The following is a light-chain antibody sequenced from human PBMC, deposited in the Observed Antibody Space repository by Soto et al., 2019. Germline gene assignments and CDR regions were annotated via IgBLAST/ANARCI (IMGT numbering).Light chain of an antibody. V-gene: IGLV2-14*01. CDR2: DVS. CDR3: SSYTSSSTLEV. J-gene: IGLJ2*01. Sequence: QSALTQSASVSGSPGQSITISCTGTSSDAGGYNYVSWYQQHPGKAPKLMIYDVSNRPSGVSNRFSGSKSGNTASLTISGLQAEDEADYYCSSYTSSSTLEVFGGGTKLTVL. CDR1: SSDAGGYNY.